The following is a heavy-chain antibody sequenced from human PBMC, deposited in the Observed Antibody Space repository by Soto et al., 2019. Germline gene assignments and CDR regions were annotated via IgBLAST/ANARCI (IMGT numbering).Heavy chain of an antibody. Sequence: ASVKVSCKASGGTFSSYAISWVRQAPGQGLEWMGGIIPIFGTANYAQKFQGRVTITADESTGTAYMELSSLRSEDTAVYYCARDLSIPPNFDYWGQGTLVTVSS. J-gene: IGHJ4*02. CDR3: ARDLSIPPNFDY. CDR1: GGTFSSYA. D-gene: IGHD3-3*02. CDR2: IIPIFGTA. V-gene: IGHV1-69*13.